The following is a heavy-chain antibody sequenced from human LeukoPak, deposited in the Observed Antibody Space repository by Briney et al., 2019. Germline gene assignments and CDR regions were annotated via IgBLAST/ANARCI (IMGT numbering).Heavy chain of an antibody. CDR1: GGSISSGGYS. CDR2: IYHSGST. V-gene: IGHV4-30-2*01. CDR3: ARGQKLRVYSGSYFRFDP. D-gene: IGHD1-26*01. J-gene: IGHJ5*02. Sequence: PSETLSLTCAVSGGSISSGGYSWSWIRQPPGKGLEWIGYIYHSGSTYYNPSLKSRVTISVDTSKNQFSLKLSSVTAADTAVFYCARGQKLRVYSGSYFRFDPWGQGTLVTVSS.